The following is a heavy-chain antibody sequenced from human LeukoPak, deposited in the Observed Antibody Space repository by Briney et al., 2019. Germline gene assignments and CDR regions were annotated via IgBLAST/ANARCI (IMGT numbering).Heavy chain of an antibody. D-gene: IGHD2-21*02. CDR2: IYRSGST. CDR3: ARDRCPSANCYSGFDS. V-gene: IGHV4-30-4*08. Sequence: SETLSLTCTVSGDSIDIPDYYWTWVRQPPGKGLEWIGNIYRSGSTYYHPSLKSRLTISMDTSKNRFSLKLTSVTAADTAIYYCARDRCPSANCYSGFDSWGQGSLVTVSS. J-gene: IGHJ4*02. CDR1: GDSIDIPDYY.